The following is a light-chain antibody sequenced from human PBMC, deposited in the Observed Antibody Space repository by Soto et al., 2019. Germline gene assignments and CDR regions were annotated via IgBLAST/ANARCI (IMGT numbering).Light chain of an antibody. CDR3: SSYRSGNTIVV. CDR1: SDDVGGYNY. V-gene: IGLV2-14*01. J-gene: IGLJ2*01. CDR2: EVN. Sequence: QSALTQPASVSGAPGQSSTISCTGTSDDVGGYNYVSWYQQHPGKAPKLKIFEVNNRPSGVSNRFSGSRSGNTASLTISGLQAEDEADYYCSSYRSGNTIVVFGGGTKVTVL.